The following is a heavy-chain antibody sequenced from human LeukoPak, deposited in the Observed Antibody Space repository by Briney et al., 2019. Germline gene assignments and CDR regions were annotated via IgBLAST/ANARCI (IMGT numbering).Heavy chain of an antibody. CDR2: INHSGST. CDR1: GGSSSGYY. D-gene: IGHD3-16*01. CDR3: ARGRTWGGRGGRYYFDY. V-gene: IGHV4-34*01. Sequence: SETLSLTCAVYGGSSSGYYWSWIRQPPGKGLEWIGEINHSGSTNYNPSLKSRVTISVDTSKNQFSLKLSSVTAADTAVYYCARGRTWGGRGGRYYFDYWGQGSLVTVSS. J-gene: IGHJ4*02.